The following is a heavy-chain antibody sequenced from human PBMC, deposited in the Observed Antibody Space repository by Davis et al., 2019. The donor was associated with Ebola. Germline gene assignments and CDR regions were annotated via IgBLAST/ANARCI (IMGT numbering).Heavy chain of an antibody. CDR1: GYTFTGYY. CDR3: ARGQLAARPGYYYGMDV. V-gene: IGHV1-2*04. CDR2: INPNSGGT. J-gene: IGHJ6*02. Sequence: ASVTVSCKASGYTFTGYYMHWVRQAPGQGLEWMGWINPNSGGTNYAQKFQGWVTMTRDTSISTAYMELSRLRSDDTAVYYCARGQLAARPGYYYGMDVWGQGTTVTVSS. D-gene: IGHD6-6*01.